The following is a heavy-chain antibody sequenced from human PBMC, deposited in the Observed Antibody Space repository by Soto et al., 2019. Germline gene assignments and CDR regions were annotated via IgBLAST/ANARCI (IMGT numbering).Heavy chain of an antibody. D-gene: IGHD3-16*01. CDR2: ISSSGSTI. CDR1: GFTFSDYY. J-gene: IGHJ4*02. V-gene: IGHV3-11*01. CDR3: ARVFGERIMITFYLDY. Sequence: TGGSLRLSCAASGFTFSDYYMSWIRQAPGKGLEWVSYISSSGSTIYYADSVKGRFTISRDNAKNSLYLQMNSLRAEDTAVYYCARVFGERIMITFYLDYWGQGTLVTGSS.